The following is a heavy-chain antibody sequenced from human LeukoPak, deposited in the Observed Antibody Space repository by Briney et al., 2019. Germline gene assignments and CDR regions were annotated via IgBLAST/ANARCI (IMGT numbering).Heavy chain of an antibody. CDR2: INTNTGNP. CDR1: GYTFTNHA. V-gene: IGHV7-4-1*02. Sequence: ASVKVSCKASGYTFTNHAMNWVRQAPGQGLEWMGWINTNTGNPTYAQGFTGRFVFSLDTSVSTAYLQISSLKAEDTAVYYCARGGPPGYYYDYYMDVWGKGTTVTISS. CDR3: ARGGPPGYYYDYYMDV. J-gene: IGHJ6*03.